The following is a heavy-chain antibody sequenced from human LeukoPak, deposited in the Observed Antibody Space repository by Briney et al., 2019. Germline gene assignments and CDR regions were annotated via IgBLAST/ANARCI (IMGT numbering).Heavy chain of an antibody. CDR3: ARGVVVVAAGAYYYYGMDV. V-gene: IGHV1-69*01. D-gene: IGHD2-15*01. J-gene: IGHJ6*04. CDR2: IIPLFGSA. Sequence: SVKVSCKASVGTFSSYAICWVRQAPGQGLEWMGGIIPLFGSANNAHKFQGRETITADEATSTAYMELSSLRSEDTAVYYCARGVVVVAAGAYYYYGMDVWGKGTTVTVSS. CDR1: VGTFSSYA.